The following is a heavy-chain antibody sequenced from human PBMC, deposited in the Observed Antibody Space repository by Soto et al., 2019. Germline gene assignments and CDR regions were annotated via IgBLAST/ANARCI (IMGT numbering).Heavy chain of an antibody. Sequence: TGGSLRLSCAASGFTFSSYGMHWVRQAPGKGLEWVAVIWYDGSNKYYADSVKGRFTISRDNSKNTLYLQMNSLRAEDTAVYYCARDLQVLRYFDWPIPTGMDVWGQGTTVTVSS. V-gene: IGHV3-33*01. CDR1: GFTFSSYG. J-gene: IGHJ6*02. CDR2: IWYDGSNK. CDR3: ARDLQVLRYFDWPIPTGMDV. D-gene: IGHD3-9*01.